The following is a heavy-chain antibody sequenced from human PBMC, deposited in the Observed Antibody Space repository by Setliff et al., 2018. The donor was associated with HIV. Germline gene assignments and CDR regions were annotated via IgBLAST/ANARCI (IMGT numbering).Heavy chain of an antibody. D-gene: IGHD3-3*01. J-gene: IGHJ4*02. Sequence: SETLSLTCAVYGGSLSGYYWSWIRQPPGKGLEWIGEIHHSGSTNYNPSLKSRVTIFVDTSKNQLSLKVKSVTAADTAIYYCARICRNFWSGCVADSWGQGTLVTVS. CDR3: ARICRNFWSGCVADS. CDR2: IHHSGST. CDR1: GGSLSGYY. V-gene: IGHV4-34*01.